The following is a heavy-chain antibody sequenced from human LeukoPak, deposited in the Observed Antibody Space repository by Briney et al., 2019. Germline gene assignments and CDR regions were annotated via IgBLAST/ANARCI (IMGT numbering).Heavy chain of an antibody. CDR2: LWYDGRTQ. Sequence: GGSLRLSSEASGFSLSSYGMHWVRQAPGEGLERVAILWYDGRTQHYSDSVKGRFTISRANAKNRLYLKMNSLPAEDTAVYYCASPDGYTFSWYDMDVWGKGTTVAVSS. CDR3: ASPDGYTFSWYDMDV. CDR1: GFSLSSYG. J-gene: IGHJ6*04. V-gene: IGHV3-33*01. D-gene: IGHD5-24*01.